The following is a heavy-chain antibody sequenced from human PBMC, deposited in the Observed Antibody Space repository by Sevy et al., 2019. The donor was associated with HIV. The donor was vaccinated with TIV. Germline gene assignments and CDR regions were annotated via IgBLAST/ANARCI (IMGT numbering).Heavy chain of an antibody. J-gene: IGHJ4*02. V-gene: IGHV3-48*02. CDR1: GFTFSSYS. D-gene: IGHD2-21*02. CDR2: ISSSSSTI. CDR3: ARDEAYCGGDCSPPY. Sequence: GGSRRLSCAASGFTFSSYSMNWVRQAPGKGLEWVSYISSSSSTIYYADSVKGRFTISRDNAKNSLYLQMNSLRDEDTAVYYCARDEAYCGGDCSPPYWGQGTLVTVSS.